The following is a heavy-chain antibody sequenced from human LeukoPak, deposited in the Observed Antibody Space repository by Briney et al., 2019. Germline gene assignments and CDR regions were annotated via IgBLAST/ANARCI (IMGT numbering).Heavy chain of an antibody. D-gene: IGHD2-15*01. CDR1: GVSITYNNW. V-gene: IGHV3-20*04. CDR3: ARVLRYCSGGNCYSGGLGYMDV. J-gene: IGHJ6*03. CDR2: ISWNGGST. Sequence: GTLSLTCTVSGVSITYNNWWSWVRQAPGKGLEWVSFISWNGGSTGYADSVKGRFTIPRDNAKNSLYLQMSSLRAEDTAVYYCARVLRYCSGGNCYSGGLGYMDVWGKGTTVTISS.